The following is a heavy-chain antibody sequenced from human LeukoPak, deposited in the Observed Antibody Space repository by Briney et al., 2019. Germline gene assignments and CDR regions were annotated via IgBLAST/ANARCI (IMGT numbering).Heavy chain of an antibody. Sequence: GGSLRLSCAASGFTFSSYAMNWVRQAPGKGLEWVSPISGSGGSTYYADSVKGRFTISRDNSKNTLYLQMNSLRAEDTAVYDCATDQDLSSGPSDYWGQGTLVTVSS. CDR1: GFTFSSYA. V-gene: IGHV3-23*01. D-gene: IGHD3-3*01. CDR2: ISGSGGST. J-gene: IGHJ4*02. CDR3: ATDQDLSSGPSDY.